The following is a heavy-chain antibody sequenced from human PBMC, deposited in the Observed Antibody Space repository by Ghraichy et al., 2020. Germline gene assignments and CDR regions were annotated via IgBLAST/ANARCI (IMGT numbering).Heavy chain of an antibody. J-gene: IGHJ6*02. CDR3: ARVNGGSYYYYGMDV. CDR2: IWYDGSNK. D-gene: IGHD3-16*01. V-gene: IGHV3-33*01. CDR1: GFTFSTCG. Sequence: GGSLRLSCAASGFTFSTCGMHWVRQAPGKGLQWVAVIWYDGSNKYYADSVKGRFTISRDNSKNTLYLQMNSLRAEDTAVYYCARVNGGSYYYYGMDVWGQGTTVTVSS.